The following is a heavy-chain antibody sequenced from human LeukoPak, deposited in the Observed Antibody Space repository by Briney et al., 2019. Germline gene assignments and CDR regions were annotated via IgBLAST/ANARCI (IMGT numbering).Heavy chain of an antibody. Sequence: PGGSLRLSCAASGFTFRDYFMSWIRQAPGKGLEWVAYTNTAGNTIYYADSMKGRFTISRDNAKNSLYLQMNTLRAEDTVVYYCARATYHSSAVDAFDIWGQGTMVTVSP. CDR3: ARATYHSSAVDAFDI. CDR2: TNTAGNTI. J-gene: IGHJ3*02. CDR1: GFTFRDYF. D-gene: IGHD3-22*01. V-gene: IGHV3-11*01.